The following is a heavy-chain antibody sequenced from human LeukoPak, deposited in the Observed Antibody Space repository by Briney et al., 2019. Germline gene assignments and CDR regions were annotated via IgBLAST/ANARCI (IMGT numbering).Heavy chain of an antibody. CDR3: ARADYGDFDY. J-gene: IGHJ4*02. V-gene: IGHV4-38-2*01. CDR1: GYSISSGYY. Sequence: SETLSLTCAVSGYSISSGYYWGWIRPPPGKGLEWIGSIYHSGSTYYNPSLKGRVTISVDTSKNQFSLKLSSVTAADTAVYYCARADYGDFDYWGQGTLVTVSS. D-gene: IGHD4-17*01. CDR2: IYHSGST.